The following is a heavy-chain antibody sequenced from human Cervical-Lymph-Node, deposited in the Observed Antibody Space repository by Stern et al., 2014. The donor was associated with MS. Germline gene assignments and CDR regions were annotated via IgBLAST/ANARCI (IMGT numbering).Heavy chain of an antibody. CDR2: IDWDDDK. Sequence: QITLKESGPALVKPTQTLTLTCTFSGFSLSTSGMCVSWIRQPPGKALEWLALIDWDDDKYYNTALKTRLTISKDTSKNQVVLTMTNMDPVDTATYYCARIIRPRYDSSGSYYYYGMDVWGQGTTVTVSS. J-gene: IGHJ6*02. CDR3: ARIIRPRYDSSGSYYYYGMDV. D-gene: IGHD3-22*01. V-gene: IGHV2-70*01. CDR1: GFSLSTSGMC.